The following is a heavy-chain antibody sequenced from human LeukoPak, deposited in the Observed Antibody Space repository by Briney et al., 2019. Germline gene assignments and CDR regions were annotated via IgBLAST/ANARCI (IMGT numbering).Heavy chain of an antibody. J-gene: IGHJ4*02. CDR2: IIPIFGTA. CDR1: GGTFISYA. Sequence: SVKVSCKASGGTFISYAISWVRQAPGQGLEWMGGIIPIFGTANYAQKFQGRVTITADESTSTAYMELRSLRSDDTAVYYCARDYDFWSGSYGYWGQGTLVTVSS. D-gene: IGHD3-3*01. V-gene: IGHV1-69*01. CDR3: ARDYDFWSGSYGY.